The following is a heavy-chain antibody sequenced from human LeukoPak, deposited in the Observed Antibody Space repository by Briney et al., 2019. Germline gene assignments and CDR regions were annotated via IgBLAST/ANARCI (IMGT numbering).Heavy chain of an antibody. CDR2: INPSGGST. CDR1: GYTFTSYY. Sequence: GASVKVSCKASGYTFTSYYMHWVRQAPGQGLEWMGIINPSGGSTSYAQKLQGRVTMTTDTSTSTAYMELRSLRSDDTAVYYCARYRLSGSPFEYWGQGTLVTVSS. CDR3: ARYRLSGSPFEY. J-gene: IGHJ4*02. D-gene: IGHD5-12*01. V-gene: IGHV1-46*01.